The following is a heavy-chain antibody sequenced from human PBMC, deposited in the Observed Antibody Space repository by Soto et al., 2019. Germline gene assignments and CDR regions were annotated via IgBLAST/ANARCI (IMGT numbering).Heavy chain of an antibody. CDR2: IYSSENT. D-gene: IGHD2-2*03. J-gene: IGHJ6*02. Sequence: PSETLSLTCTVSGDSVSTNSYSWGWIRQSPGKGLEWIGTIYSSENTYYKQSLLSRVTISVDTSKNEFSLRLSSVTAADKAVYYCARLNGYCISTNCHGYYGMDVWGQGTTVTVSS. CDR1: GDSVSTNSYS. V-gene: IGHV4-39*01. CDR3: ARLNGYCISTNCHGYYGMDV.